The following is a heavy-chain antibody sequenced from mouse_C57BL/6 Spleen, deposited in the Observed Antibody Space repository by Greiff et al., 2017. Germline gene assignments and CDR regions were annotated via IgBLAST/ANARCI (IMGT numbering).Heavy chain of an antibody. CDR2: ISYDGSN. V-gene: IGHV3-6*01. CDR1: GYSITSGYY. D-gene: IGHD2-2*01. J-gene: IGHJ3*01. CDR3: ARESGYEAWFAY. Sequence: VQLKESGPGLVKPSQSLSLTCSVTGYSITSGYYWNWIRQFPGNKLEWMGYISYDGSNNYNPSLKNRISITRDTSKNQFFLKLNSVTTEDTATYYCARESGYEAWFAYWGQGTLVTVSA.